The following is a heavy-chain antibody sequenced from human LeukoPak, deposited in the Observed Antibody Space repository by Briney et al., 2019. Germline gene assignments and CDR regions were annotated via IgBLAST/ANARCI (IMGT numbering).Heavy chain of an antibody. D-gene: IGHD1-26*01. Sequence: GASVKVSCKASGYTFTSYDINWVRQAPGQGLEWMGWISTYSGNTNYAHNLQDKLTMTTDTSTSTAYMELRNLKSDDTAVYFCAGSGGYYFYMDVWGKGTTVTVSS. J-gene: IGHJ6*03. CDR2: ISTYSGNT. V-gene: IGHV1-18*01. CDR1: GYTFTSYD. CDR3: AGSGGYYFYMDV.